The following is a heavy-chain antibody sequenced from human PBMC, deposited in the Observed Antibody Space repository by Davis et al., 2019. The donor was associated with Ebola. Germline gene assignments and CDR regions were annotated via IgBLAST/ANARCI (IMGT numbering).Heavy chain of an antibody. Sequence: MPSETLSLTCTVSGDSIRTNDYFWGWFRQPPGKGLEWIATIRSSGTTYYSPSLKSRLTISIDTSNNQFSLRVTSMTAADTAVYYCARHLGRTNSDYWGQGTLVTVSS. J-gene: IGHJ4*02. CDR3: ARHLGRTNSDY. CDR2: IRSSGTT. V-gene: IGHV4-39*01. CDR1: GDSIRTNDYF. D-gene: IGHD1-26*01.